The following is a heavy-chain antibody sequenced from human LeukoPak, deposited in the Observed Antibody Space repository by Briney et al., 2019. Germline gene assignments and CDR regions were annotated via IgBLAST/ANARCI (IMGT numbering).Heavy chain of an antibody. V-gene: IGHV3-33*06. Sequence: GRSLRLSCAASGFTFSSYGMPWVRQAPGKGLEWVAVIWYDGSNKYYADSVKGRFTISRDNSKNTLYLQMNSLRAEDTAVYYCAKADHYYDSSGYYSYYFDYWGQGTLVTVSS. CDR1: GFTFSSYG. D-gene: IGHD3-22*01. CDR3: AKADHYYDSSGYYSYYFDY. J-gene: IGHJ4*02. CDR2: IWYDGSNK.